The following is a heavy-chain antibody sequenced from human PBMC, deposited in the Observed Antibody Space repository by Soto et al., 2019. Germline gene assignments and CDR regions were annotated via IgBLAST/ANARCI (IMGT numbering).Heavy chain of an antibody. V-gene: IGHV3-48*01. D-gene: IGHD2-15*01. J-gene: IGHJ4*02. Sequence: EVQLVESGGGLVQPGGSLRLSCAASGFTFSSYSMNWVRQAPGKGLEWVSYISSGSSTIYYADSVKGRFTISRDNAKNSLYLQMNSLRAEDTAVYYCARRYCSGGSCHFFDYWGQGTLVTVSS. CDR1: GFTFSSYS. CDR2: ISSGSSTI. CDR3: ARRYCSGGSCHFFDY.